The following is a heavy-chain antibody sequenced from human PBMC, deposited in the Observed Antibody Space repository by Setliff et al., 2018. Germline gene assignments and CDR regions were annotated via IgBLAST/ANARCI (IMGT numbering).Heavy chain of an antibody. CDR3: ARGPSPTVTPSRLIYFYHMDV. D-gene: IGHD4-17*01. J-gene: IGHJ6*03. Sequence: RASVKVSCKASGDPFNAYGVSWVRQAPGQGLGWMGAIIPVLGMTDYAQKFQGRLTITADQSTTTVYMELSSLRFDDTALYYCARGPSPTVTPSRLIYFYHMDVWGTGTTVTVSS. V-gene: IGHV1-69*10. CDR1: GDPFNAYG. CDR2: IIPVLGMT.